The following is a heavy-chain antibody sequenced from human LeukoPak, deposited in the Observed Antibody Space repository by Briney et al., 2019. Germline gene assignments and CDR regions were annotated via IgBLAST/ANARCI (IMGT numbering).Heavy chain of an antibody. J-gene: IGHJ4*02. D-gene: IGHD4-17*01. CDR1: GFTFSSYG. Sequence: GRSLRLSCAASGFTFSSYGMHWVRQAPGKGLEWGAVIWYDGSNKYYADSVKGRFTSSRDNSKNPLYLQMSSLRAEDPAVYSCVRSYGDYRGGWGQGTLVTVSS. CDR2: IWYDGSNK. V-gene: IGHV3-33*01. CDR3: VRSYGDYRGG.